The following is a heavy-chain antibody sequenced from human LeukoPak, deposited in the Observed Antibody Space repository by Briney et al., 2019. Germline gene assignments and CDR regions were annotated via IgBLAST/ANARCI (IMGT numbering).Heavy chain of an antibody. Sequence: GGSLRLSCAASGFTFSSYAMHWVRQAPGKGPEWVAVISYDGSNKYYADSVKGRFTISRDNSKNTLYLQMNSLRAEDTAVYYCARDCKQKVTYYDFWSGYSYGMDVWGQGTTVTVSS. J-gene: IGHJ6*02. CDR3: ARDCKQKVTYYDFWSGYSYGMDV. CDR1: GFTFSSYA. D-gene: IGHD3-3*01. CDR2: ISYDGSNK. V-gene: IGHV3-30*04.